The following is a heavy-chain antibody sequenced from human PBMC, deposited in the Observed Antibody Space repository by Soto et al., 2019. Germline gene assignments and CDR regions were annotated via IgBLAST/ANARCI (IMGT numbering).Heavy chain of an antibody. CDR1: GYTFTGYY. CDR3: ARDGGYDFWSGYSQLYYYYYMDV. CDR2: INPNSGGT. J-gene: IGHJ6*03. Sequence: ASVKLSCKASGYTFTGYYMHCVRQAPGQGLEWMGWINPNSGGTNYAQKFQGWVTMTRDTSISTAYMELSRLRSDDTAVYYCARDGGYDFWSGYSQLYYYYYMDVWGKGTTVTVSS. V-gene: IGHV1-2*04. D-gene: IGHD3-3*01.